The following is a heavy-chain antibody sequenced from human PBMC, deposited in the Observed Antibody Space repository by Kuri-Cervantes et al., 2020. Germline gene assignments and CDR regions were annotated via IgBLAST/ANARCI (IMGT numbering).Heavy chain of an antibody. CDR1: GGSISSSNW. Sequence: GSLRLSCAVSGGSISSSNWWSWVRQPPGKGLEWIGEIYHSGSTNYNPSLKSRVTISVDTSKNQFSLKLSSVTAADTAVYYCARGRRGTNYYGSGSYQALDAFDIWGQGTMVTVSS. CDR3: ARGRRGTNYYGSGSYQALDAFDI. D-gene: IGHD3-10*01. J-gene: IGHJ3*02. CDR2: IYHSGST. V-gene: IGHV4-4*02.